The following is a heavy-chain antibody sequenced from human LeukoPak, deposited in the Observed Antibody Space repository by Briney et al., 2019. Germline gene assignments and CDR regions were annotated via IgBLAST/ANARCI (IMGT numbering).Heavy chain of an antibody. D-gene: IGHD1-1*01. V-gene: IGHV3-23*01. CDR3: AKQYKSYSYYYYMDV. CDR2: IRGSGGTT. CDR1: GFIFSTYS. J-gene: IGHJ6*03. Sequence: GGSLRLSCAASGFIFSTYSMIWVRQAPGKGLEWVSGIRGSGGTTYYADSVKGRFTISRDNSKNTLYLQTNSLRAEDTAVYYCAKQYKSYSYYYYMDVRGKGTTVTVSS.